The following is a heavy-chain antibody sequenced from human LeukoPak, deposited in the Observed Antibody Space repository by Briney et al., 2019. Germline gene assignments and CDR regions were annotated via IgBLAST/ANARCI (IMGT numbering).Heavy chain of an antibody. V-gene: IGHV4-59*12. D-gene: IGHD3-10*01. CDR1: GGSISSYY. J-gene: IGHJ6*03. CDR3: PRVAKPISFGQLWKHYYYDYKDV. CDR2: INYSRRT. Sequence: AETLSLTCAVSGGSISSYYWSWIRQPPGKGLEWIGQINYSRRTNYNPSLKSRVTISVDTSKSPFSLKLSSVTAAATAVYYCPRVAKPISFGQLWKHYYYDYKDVWGKGNTVTV.